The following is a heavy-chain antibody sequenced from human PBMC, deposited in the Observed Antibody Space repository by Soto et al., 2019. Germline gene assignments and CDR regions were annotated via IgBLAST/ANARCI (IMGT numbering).Heavy chain of an antibody. CDR2: IFSSGTT. Sequence: PSETLSLTCTVSGDSIGSGNKYWSLIRQAPGKCLEWTGYIFSSGTTYYNPSRKWRLTMSLDTSQNQFSLKLNSVTSADTAVYFRARGPSPFDFYYALGVWGPGATVKVSS. CDR1: GDSIGSGNKY. V-gene: IGHV4-30-4*02. J-gene: IGHJ6*02. CDR3: ARGPSPFDFYYALGV. D-gene: IGHD3-16*01.